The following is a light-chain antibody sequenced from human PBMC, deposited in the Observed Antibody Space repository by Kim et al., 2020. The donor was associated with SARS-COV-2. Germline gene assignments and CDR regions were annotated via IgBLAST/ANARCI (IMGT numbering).Light chain of an antibody. CDR2: EES. CDR1: KLGDKY. V-gene: IGLV3-1*01. CDR3: QAWDSRTVV. Sequence: SSELTQAPSVSVSPGQTASITCSGDKLGDKYVCWYQQKPGQSPVLVMYEESKRPSGIPERFSGSKSGNTATLTISGTQAMDEAGYYCQAWDSRTVVFGGGTQLTVL. J-gene: IGLJ2*01.